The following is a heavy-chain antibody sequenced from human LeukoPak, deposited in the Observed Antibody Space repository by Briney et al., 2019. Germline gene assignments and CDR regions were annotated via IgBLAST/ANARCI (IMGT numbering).Heavy chain of an antibody. CDR3: ARDRQGLTAGANNWFDP. Sequence: ASVKVSCKASGYTFTDYYMHWVRQAPGQGLEWMGWINPNSGDTNYAQKFQGRVTMTRDTSITTAYMELRTLRSDDTAVYYCARDRQGLTAGANNWFDPWGQGTLVSASS. CDR2: INPNSGDT. CDR1: GYTFTDYY. V-gene: IGHV1-2*02. D-gene: IGHD6-13*01. J-gene: IGHJ5*02.